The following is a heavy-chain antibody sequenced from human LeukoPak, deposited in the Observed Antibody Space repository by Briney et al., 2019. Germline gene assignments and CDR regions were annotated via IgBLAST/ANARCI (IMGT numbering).Heavy chain of an antibody. V-gene: IGHV4-39*01. CDR1: GGSISSSSYY. CDR3: ARKSSGYAEYFQH. J-gene: IGHJ1*01. D-gene: IGHD3-22*01. CDR2: IYYSGST. Sequence: SETLSLTCTVSGGSISSSSYYWGWIRQPPGKGLEWIGRIYYSGSTYYNPSLKSRVTISVDTSKNQFSLKLSSVTAADTAVYYCARKSSGYAEYFQHWGQGTLVTVSS.